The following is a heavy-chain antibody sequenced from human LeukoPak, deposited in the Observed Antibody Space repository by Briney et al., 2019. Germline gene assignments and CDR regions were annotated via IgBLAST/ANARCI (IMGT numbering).Heavy chain of an antibody. Sequence: SETLSLTCTVSGDSISSYYWSWIRQPPGKGLEWMGFIYNSGSTNNNPPLKSRLTISVDTSKNQFSLKLSSVTAADTAVYYCAIVVVPAAMREGFWFDPWGQGTLVTVSS. CDR2: IYNSGST. CDR1: GDSISSYY. J-gene: IGHJ5*02. V-gene: IGHV4-59*12. D-gene: IGHD2-2*01. CDR3: AIVVVPAAMREGFWFDP.